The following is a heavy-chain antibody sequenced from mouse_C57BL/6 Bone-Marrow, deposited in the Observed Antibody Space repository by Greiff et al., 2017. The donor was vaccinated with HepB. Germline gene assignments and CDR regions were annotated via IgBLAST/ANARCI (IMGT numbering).Heavy chain of an antibody. CDR1: GYTFTSYW. CDR2: IHPNSGST. Sequence: QVQLQQPGAELVKPGASVKLSCKASGYTFTSYWMHWVKQRPGQGLEWIGMIHPNSGSTNYNEKFKSKATLAVDKSSTTAYMQLSSLTSEDSAVYYCAGHYYYGSSYVAMDYWGQGTSVTVSS. D-gene: IGHD1-1*01. CDR3: AGHYYYGSSYVAMDY. J-gene: IGHJ4*01. V-gene: IGHV1-64*01.